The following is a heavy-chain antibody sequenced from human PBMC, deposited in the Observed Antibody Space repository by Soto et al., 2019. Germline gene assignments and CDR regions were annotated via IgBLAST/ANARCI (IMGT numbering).Heavy chain of an antibody. CDR1: GFTFSDFA. D-gene: IGHD3-10*01. CDR2: LDGAGGST. V-gene: IGHV3-23*01. CDR3: AAPRDEYGSGVSWFTYGMDI. Sequence: GGSLRLSCLASGFTFSDFAMTWVRHVPGRGLAWVASLDGAGGSTYYAESVRGRFSISRDNSQNKLFLQMKRRTVDDTAIYYCAAPRDEYGSGVSWFTYGMDIWGQGTTVTVSS. J-gene: IGHJ6*02.